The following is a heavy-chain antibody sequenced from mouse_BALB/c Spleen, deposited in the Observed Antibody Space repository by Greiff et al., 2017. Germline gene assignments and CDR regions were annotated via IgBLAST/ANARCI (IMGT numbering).Heavy chain of an antibody. J-gene: IGHJ4*01. Sequence: EVQGVESGGDLVKPGGSLKLSCAASGFTFSSYGMSWVRQTPDKRLEWVATISSGGSYTYYPDSVKGRFTISRDNAKNTLYLQMSSLKSEDTAMYYCAGHATGSSAMDYWGQGTSVTVSS. CDR3: AGHATGSSAMDY. CDR2: ISSGGSYT. V-gene: IGHV5-6*01. CDR1: GFTFSSYG. D-gene: IGHD4-1*02.